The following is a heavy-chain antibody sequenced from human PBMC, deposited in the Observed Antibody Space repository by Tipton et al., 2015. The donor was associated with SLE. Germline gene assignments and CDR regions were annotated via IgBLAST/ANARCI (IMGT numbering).Heavy chain of an antibody. J-gene: IGHJ3*02. D-gene: IGHD3-3*01. CDR1: GGSFSGYY. V-gene: IGHV4-34*01. Sequence: TLSLTCAVYGGSFSGYYWSWIRQPPGKGLEWIGEINHSGSTNYNPSLKSRVTISVDTSKNQFSLKLSSVTAADTAVYYCARSDDDFDIWGQGTMVTVSS. CDR3: ARSDDDFDI. CDR2: INHSGST.